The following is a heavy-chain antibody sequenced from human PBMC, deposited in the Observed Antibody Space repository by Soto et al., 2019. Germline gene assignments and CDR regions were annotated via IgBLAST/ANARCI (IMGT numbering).Heavy chain of an antibody. CDR3: ARGTVVPAAREVRFVLDV. D-gene: IGHD2-2*01. J-gene: IGHJ6*04. Sequence: GGSLRLSCAASGFTFSSYSMNWVRQAPGKGLEWVSYISSSSSTIYYADSVKGRFTISRDNAKNSLYLQMNSLRAEDTAVYYCARGTVVPAAREVRFVLDVWGKGTTVTVSS. V-gene: IGHV3-48*01. CDR2: ISSSSSTI. CDR1: GFTFSSYS.